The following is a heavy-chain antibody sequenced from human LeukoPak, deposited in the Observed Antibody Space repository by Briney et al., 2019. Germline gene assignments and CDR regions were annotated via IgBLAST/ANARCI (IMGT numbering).Heavy chain of an antibody. CDR2: IIDSGDIT. Sequence: GGSLRLSCEASGFTFSSYAMSWVRQAPGKGLEWVSGIIDSGDITYYANSVKGRFTISRDNAKNTLYLQMNSLRAEDTAVYYCARDPAAEGIRFDPWGQGTLVTVSS. D-gene: IGHD2-2*01. J-gene: IGHJ5*02. CDR3: ARDPAAEGIRFDP. CDR1: GFTFSSYA. V-gene: IGHV3-23*01.